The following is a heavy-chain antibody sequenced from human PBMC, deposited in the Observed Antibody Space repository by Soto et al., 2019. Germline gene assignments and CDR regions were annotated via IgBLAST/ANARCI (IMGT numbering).Heavy chain of an antibody. CDR2: IYATGTT. J-gene: IGHJ5*02. Sequence: SATLSLTSTFSGASISGFYWSWIRKSAGKGLEWIGRIYATGTTDYNPSLKSRVMMSVDTSKKQFSLKLRSVTAADTAVYYCVRDGTKTLRDWFDPWGQG. CDR3: VRDGTKTLRDWFDP. V-gene: IGHV4-4*07. CDR1: GASISGFY. D-gene: IGHD1-1*01.